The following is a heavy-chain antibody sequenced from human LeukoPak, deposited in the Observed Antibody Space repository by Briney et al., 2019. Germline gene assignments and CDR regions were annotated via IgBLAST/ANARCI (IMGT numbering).Heavy chain of an antibody. D-gene: IGHD4-17*01. CDR1: GGSFSGYY. CDR2: IKQDGSEK. V-gene: IGHV3-7*01. CDR3: ARPYYGPEYFQH. J-gene: IGHJ1*01. Sequence: ETLSLTCAVYGGSFSGYYWSWVRQAPGKGLEWVANIKQDGSEKYYVDSVKGRFTISRDNAKNSLYLQMNSLRAEDTAVYYCARPYYGPEYFQHWGQGTLVTVSS.